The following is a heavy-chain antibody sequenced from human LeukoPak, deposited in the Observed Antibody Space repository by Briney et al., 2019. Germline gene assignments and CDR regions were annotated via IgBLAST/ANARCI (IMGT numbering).Heavy chain of an antibody. Sequence: ASVRVSCKASGYTFTGYYMHWVRQAPGQGLEWMGWMNPNSGNTGYAQKFQGRVTMTRNTSISTAYMELSSLRSEDTAVYYCARAGGYCGRISCPYYFDYWGQGSLVAVSS. CDR2: MNPNSGNT. CDR3: ARAGGYCGRISCPYYFDY. J-gene: IGHJ4*02. CDR1: GYTFTGYY. V-gene: IGHV1-8*02. D-gene: IGHD2-15*01.